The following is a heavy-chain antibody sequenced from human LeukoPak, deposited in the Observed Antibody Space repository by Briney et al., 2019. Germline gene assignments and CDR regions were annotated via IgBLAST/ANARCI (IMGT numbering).Heavy chain of an antibody. V-gene: IGHV3-7*03. CDR1: GFTFSSYW. D-gene: IGHD3-10*01. CDR3: ARDPLTMVRGVPDY. Sequence: GGSLRLSCAASGFTFSSYWMSWVRQAPGKGLEWVANIKQDGREKYYVDSVKGRFTISRDNAKNSLYLQINSLRAEGTAVYYCARDPLTMVRGVPDYWGQGTLVTVSS. J-gene: IGHJ4*02. CDR2: IKQDGREK.